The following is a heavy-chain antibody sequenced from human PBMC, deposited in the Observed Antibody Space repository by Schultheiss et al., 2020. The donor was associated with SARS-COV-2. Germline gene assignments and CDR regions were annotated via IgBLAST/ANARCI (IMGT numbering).Heavy chain of an antibody. CDR3: ARSRAYGDFDFDY. Sequence: SETLSLTCAVYGGSFSSYYWSWIRQPPGKGLEWIGYIYYSGTAYYNPSLKSQLTMSTDTSKNQFSLKVTSVTVADTAVYYCARSRAYGDFDFDYWGQGTLVTVSS. CDR2: IYYSGTA. V-gene: IGHV4-59*12. D-gene: IGHD4-17*01. J-gene: IGHJ4*02. CDR1: GGSFSSYY.